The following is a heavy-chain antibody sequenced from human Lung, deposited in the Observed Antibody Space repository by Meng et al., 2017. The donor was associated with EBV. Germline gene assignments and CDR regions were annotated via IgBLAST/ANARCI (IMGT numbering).Heavy chain of an antibody. CDR3: ARLYRGGWYL. D-gene: IGHD6-19*01. Sequence: QGQLQGSGPGLVKPSGTLSLTCAVSGDSISSSNWWSWVRQPPGKGLEWIGEINRSGSTNYNPSLKSRLTVSMDTSKNQFSLKLSSVTAADTAVYYCARLYRGGWYLWGRGTLVTVSS. J-gene: IGHJ4*02. V-gene: IGHV4-4*02. CDR1: GDSISSSNW. CDR2: INRSGST.